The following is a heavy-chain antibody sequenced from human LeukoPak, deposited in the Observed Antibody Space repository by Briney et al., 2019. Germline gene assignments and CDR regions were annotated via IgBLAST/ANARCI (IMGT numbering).Heavy chain of an antibody. D-gene: IGHD3-10*01. CDR1: GGSISSSSYY. V-gene: IGHV4-39*07. CDR2: IYYSGST. CDR3: ARVGGLMVREWSWFDP. Sequence: SETLTLTCTVSGGSISSSSYYWGWIRQPPGKGLEWIGSIYYSGSTYYNPSLKSRVTISVATSKNQFSLKLSSVTAADTAVYYCARVGGLMVREWSWFDPWGQGTLVTVSS. J-gene: IGHJ5*02.